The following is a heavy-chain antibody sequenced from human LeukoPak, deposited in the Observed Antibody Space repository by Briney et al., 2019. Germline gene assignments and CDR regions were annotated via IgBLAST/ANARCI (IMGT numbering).Heavy chain of an antibody. J-gene: IGHJ4*02. Sequence: GRFTISRDNARNSLYLQMNSLRVEDTAVYYCVRIGHNSGRFDYWGLGTLVTVSS. CDR3: VRIGHNSGRFDY. V-gene: IGHV3-11*06. D-gene: IGHD6-19*01.